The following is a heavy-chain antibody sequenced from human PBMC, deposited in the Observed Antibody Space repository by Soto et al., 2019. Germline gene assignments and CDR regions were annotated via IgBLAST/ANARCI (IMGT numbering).Heavy chain of an antibody. D-gene: IGHD3-10*01. Sequence: EVQLVESGGGLVQPGGSLRLSCAASGFTFSSYSMNWVRQAPGKGLEWVSYISSSSSTIYYADSVKGRFTISRDNAKNSLYLQMNSLRAEDTAVYYCARRGVISPSYYFDYWGQGILVTVSS. V-gene: IGHV3-48*01. J-gene: IGHJ4*02. CDR3: ARRGVISPSYYFDY. CDR1: GFTFSSYS. CDR2: ISSSSSTI.